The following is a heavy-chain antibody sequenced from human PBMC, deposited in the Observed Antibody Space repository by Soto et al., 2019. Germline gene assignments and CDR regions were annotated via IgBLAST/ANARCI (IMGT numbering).Heavy chain of an antibody. J-gene: IGHJ4*02. CDR1: GGTFSNHA. D-gene: IGHD3-22*01. CDR3: ARGPDRSGFYLFDY. V-gene: IGHV1-69*13. CDR2: IIPLSGTT. Sequence: SVKVSCKASGGTFSNHALSWVRQAPGQGPEWMGGIIPLSGTTNYAQRFQGRVTITADESMTTAYMELSSLRYEDTAVYYCARGPDRSGFYLFDYWGQGTLVTVSS.